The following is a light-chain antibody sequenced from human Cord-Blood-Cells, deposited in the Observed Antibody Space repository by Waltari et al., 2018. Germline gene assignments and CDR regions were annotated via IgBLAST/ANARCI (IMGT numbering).Light chain of an antibody. V-gene: IGLV2-14*03. CDR1: SSDVGGYNY. Sequence: QSALTQPASVSGSPGQSITISCTGTSSDVGGYNYVSWYQQHPGKAPKLMIYDVSHRPSGVSKRVAGSKSRNTASLTISGLHAEDEADYYCSSYTIGRTWVFGGVTKLTVL. J-gene: IGLJ3*02. CDR3: SSYTIGRTWV. CDR2: DVS.